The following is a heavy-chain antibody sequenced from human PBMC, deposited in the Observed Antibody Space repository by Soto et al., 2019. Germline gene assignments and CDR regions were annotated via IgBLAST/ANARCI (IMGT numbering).Heavy chain of an antibody. CDR2: ISVFNGHT. CDR3: ARGRGASSWYETPHYFDF. V-gene: IGHV1-18*01. Sequence: GPEVKKPGASVKISCQTSGYSFSTYGINWVRQAPGQGLEWMGWISVFNGHTDYAEKFQGRVTMTTNTSTSTAYMELRSLRSDDTAIYYCARGRGASSWYETPHYFDFWGQGTLVTVSS. D-gene: IGHD6-13*01. J-gene: IGHJ4*02. CDR1: GYSFSTYG.